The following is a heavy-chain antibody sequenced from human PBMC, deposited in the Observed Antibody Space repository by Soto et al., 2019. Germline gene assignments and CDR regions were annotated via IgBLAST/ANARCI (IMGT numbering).Heavy chain of an antibody. D-gene: IGHD4-17*01. CDR3: ARDDDYGDNGLDY. Sequence: QVQLVESGGRVVQPGRSLRLSCAASGFSFSSYGMHWVRQAPGKGLEWVAVILDDGSDKDYTDAVKGRFTISRDNSKNTLYLEMNSLRAEDTAVYYCARDDDYGDNGLDYWGQGTLVTVSS. CDR1: GFSFSSYG. J-gene: IGHJ4*02. V-gene: IGHV3-33*01. CDR2: ILDDGSDK.